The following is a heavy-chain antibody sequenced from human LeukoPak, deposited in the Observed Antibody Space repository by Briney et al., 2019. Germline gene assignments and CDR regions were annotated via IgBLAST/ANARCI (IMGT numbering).Heavy chain of an antibody. D-gene: IGHD2-15*01. Sequence: SVKVSCKASGGTXSSYAISWVRQAPGQGLEWMGRIIPILGIANYAQKFQGRVTITADKSTSTAYMELSSLRSEDTAVYYCARDAPLSCSGGSCYSDDTDYWGRGTLVTVSS. CDR1: GGTXSSYA. V-gene: IGHV1-69*04. J-gene: IGHJ4*02. CDR2: IIPILGIA. CDR3: ARDAPLSCSGGSCYSDDTDY.